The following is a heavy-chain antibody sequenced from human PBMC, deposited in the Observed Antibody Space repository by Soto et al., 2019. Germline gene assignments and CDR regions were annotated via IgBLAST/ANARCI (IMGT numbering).Heavy chain of an antibody. J-gene: IGHJ6*02. D-gene: IGHD3-3*01. CDR2: IDWDDDK. Sequence: GPTLVNATQTLTLTCTFSGFSLSTSVMCVSWIRQPPGKALEWLALIDWDDDKYYSTSLKTRLTISKDTSKNQVVLTMTNMDPVDTATYYCARNGIDLAGYGMDVWGQGTTVTVSS. CDR1: GFSLSTSVMC. CDR3: ARNGIDLAGYGMDV. V-gene: IGHV2-70*01.